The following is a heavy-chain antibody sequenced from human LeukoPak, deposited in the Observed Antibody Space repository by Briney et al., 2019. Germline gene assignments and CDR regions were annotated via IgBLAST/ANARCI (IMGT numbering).Heavy chain of an antibody. D-gene: IGHD2-15*01. CDR2: IKEDGSVT. Sequence: GSLRLSCAASGFNFRSYWMNWVRQAPGKGLEWVANIKEDGSVTNYVSSVKGRFTISRDNAKNSLYLQMNSLRVEDTAVYYCATDRGYLTFDYWGQGILVTVSP. CDR1: GFNFRSYW. CDR3: ATDRGYLTFDY. V-gene: IGHV3-7*01. J-gene: IGHJ4*02.